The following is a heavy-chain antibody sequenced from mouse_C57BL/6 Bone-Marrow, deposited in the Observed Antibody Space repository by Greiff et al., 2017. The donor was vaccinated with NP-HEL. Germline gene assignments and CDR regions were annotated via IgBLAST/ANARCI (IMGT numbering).Heavy chain of an antibody. D-gene: IGHD1-1*01. Sequence: EVKLVESGGGLVKPGGSLKLSCAASGFTFSSYAMSWVRQTPEKRLEWVATISDGGSYTYYPDNVKGRFTISRDNAKNNLYLQMSHLKSEDTAMYYCAREFFHYGSSYDAMDYWGQGTSVTVSS. J-gene: IGHJ4*01. CDR2: ISDGGSYT. V-gene: IGHV5-4*01. CDR1: GFTFSSYA. CDR3: AREFFHYGSSYDAMDY.